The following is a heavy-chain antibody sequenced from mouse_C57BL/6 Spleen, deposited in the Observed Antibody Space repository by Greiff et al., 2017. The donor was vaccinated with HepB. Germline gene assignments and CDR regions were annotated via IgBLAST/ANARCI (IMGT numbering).Heavy chain of an antibody. CDR2: IYPGDGDT. Sequence: QVQLQQSGPELVKPGASVKISCKASGYAFSSSWMNWVKQRPGKGLEWIGRIYPGDGDTNYNGKFKGKATLTADKSSSTAYMPLSSLTSEDSAVYFCAREEGVPYFDYWGQGTTLTVSS. V-gene: IGHV1-82*01. CDR1: GYAFSSSW. J-gene: IGHJ2*01. CDR3: AREEGVPYFDY.